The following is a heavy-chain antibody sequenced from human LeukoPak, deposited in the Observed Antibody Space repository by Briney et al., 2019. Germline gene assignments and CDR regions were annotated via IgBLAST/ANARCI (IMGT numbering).Heavy chain of an antibody. J-gene: IGHJ4*02. V-gene: IGHV4-39*01. CDR2: IYSGGMT. Sequence: PSETLSLTCTVTGGSLSSGDYYWSRLRPPPGKGLEWIASIYSGGMTFYSPSLKSRLTISADTSRNHFSLRLSSVTAADTALYFCARHFDHPTAYFDSWGQGSLVTVSS. D-gene: IGHD1-14*01. CDR1: GGSLSSGDYY. CDR3: ARHFDHPTAYFDS.